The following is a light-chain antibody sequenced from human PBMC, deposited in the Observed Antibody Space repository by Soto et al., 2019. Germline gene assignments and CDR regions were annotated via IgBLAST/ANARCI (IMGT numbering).Light chain of an antibody. CDR1: SSNIGSHV. CDR2: SNN. V-gene: IGLV1-44*01. Sequence: QSVLTQPPSASGTPGQRVTISCSGSSSNIGSHVVNWYQQLPGTAPKLLIYSNNQRPSGVPDRFSGYKSGTSASLAISGLQSGGECDYYFAAWDGSPNGLGFRRGTKPTGL. J-gene: IGLJ2*01. CDR3: AAWDGSPNGLG.